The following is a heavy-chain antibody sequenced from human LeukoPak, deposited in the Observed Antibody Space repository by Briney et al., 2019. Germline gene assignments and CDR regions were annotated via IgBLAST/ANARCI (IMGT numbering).Heavy chain of an antibody. Sequence: GASVKVSCKASGGTFSSYGISWVRQAPGQGLERMGWISAYNGNTNYAQKLQGRVTMTTDTSTSTAYMELRSLRSDDTAVYYCARPSYYDFWSGYSAFDIWGQGTMVTVSS. CDR1: GGTFSSYG. J-gene: IGHJ3*02. D-gene: IGHD3-3*01. V-gene: IGHV1-18*01. CDR2: ISAYNGNT. CDR3: ARPSYYDFWSGYSAFDI.